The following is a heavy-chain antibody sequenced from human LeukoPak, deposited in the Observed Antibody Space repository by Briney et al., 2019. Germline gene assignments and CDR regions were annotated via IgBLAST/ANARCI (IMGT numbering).Heavy chain of an antibody. V-gene: IGHV3-48*04. J-gene: IGHJ4*02. Sequence: GGSLRLSCAASRFTFSSYSMNWVRQAPGKGLEWLSYISSSGGTIYYADSVKGRFTISRDNAKSSLYLQMNGLRAEDTAVYYCARDSRQQLFDYWGQGTLVTVSS. CDR3: ARDSRQQLFDY. CDR2: ISSSGGTI. CDR1: RFTFSSYS. D-gene: IGHD4-11*01.